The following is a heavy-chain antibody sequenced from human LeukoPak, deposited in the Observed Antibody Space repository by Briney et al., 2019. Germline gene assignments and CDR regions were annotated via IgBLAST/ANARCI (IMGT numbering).Heavy chain of an antibody. Sequence: GGSLRLSCAASGFTFSSYAMHWVRQAPGKGLEWVAVISYDGSNKYYADSVKGRFTISRDNSKSTLYLQMNSLRAEDTAVYYCAKVRDIYYYFDYWGQGTLVTVSS. D-gene: IGHD1-26*01. V-gene: IGHV3-30*04. CDR1: GFTFSSYA. CDR3: AKVRDIYYYFDY. CDR2: ISYDGSNK. J-gene: IGHJ4*02.